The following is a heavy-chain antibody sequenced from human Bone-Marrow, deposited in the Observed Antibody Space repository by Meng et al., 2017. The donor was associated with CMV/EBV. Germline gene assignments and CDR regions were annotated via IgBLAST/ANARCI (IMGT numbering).Heavy chain of an antibody. CDR2: ISSSSSYI. CDR3: ARVYGGLNGFDP. D-gene: IGHD4-23*01. J-gene: IGHJ5*02. Sequence: GESLKISCAASGFTFSSYSMNWVRQAPGKGLEWVSSISSSSSYIYYADSVKGRFTISRDNAKNSLYLQMNSLRAEDTAVYYCARVYGGLNGFDPWGQETLATSSS. CDR1: GFTFSSYS. V-gene: IGHV3-21*01.